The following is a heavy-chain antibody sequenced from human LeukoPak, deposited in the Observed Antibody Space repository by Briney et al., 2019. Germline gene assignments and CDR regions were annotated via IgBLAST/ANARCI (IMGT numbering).Heavy chain of an antibody. D-gene: IGHD6-25*01. Sequence: TSETLSLTCAVSGGSISNSDWWSWVRQPPGKGLEWIGEIYHSGSTNYNPSLKSRVTISVDKSKNQFSLKLSSVTAADTAVYYCARRGYGYWYFDFWGRGTLVSVSS. CDR2: IYHSGST. J-gene: IGHJ2*01. V-gene: IGHV4-4*02. CDR1: GGSISNSDW. CDR3: ARRGYGYWYFDF.